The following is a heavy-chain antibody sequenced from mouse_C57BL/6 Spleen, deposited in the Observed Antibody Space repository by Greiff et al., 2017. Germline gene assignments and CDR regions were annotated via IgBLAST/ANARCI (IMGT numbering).Heavy chain of an antibody. Sequence: EVQLQQSGPELVKPGASVKISCKASGYSFTGYYMNWVKQSPEKSLEWIGEINPSTGGTTYNQKFKAKATLTVDKSSSTAYMQLKSLTAEDSAVYYCARSFPTVVSVDYWGQGTTLTVSS. V-gene: IGHV1-42*01. CDR2: INPSTGGT. D-gene: IGHD1-1*01. J-gene: IGHJ2*01. CDR3: ARSFPTVVSVDY. CDR1: GYSFTGYY.